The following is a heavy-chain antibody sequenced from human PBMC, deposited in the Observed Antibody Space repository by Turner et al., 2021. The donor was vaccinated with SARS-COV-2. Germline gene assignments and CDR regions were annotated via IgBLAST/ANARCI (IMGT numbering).Heavy chain of an antibody. CDR2: ISSDGSNK. CDR3: AKPLYDILTGYYGEDAFDI. CDR1: GFTFSSHG. J-gene: IGHJ3*02. D-gene: IGHD3-9*01. V-gene: IGHV3-30*18. Sequence: QVQLVESGGGVVQPGRSLRPSCAASGFTFSSHGMHWVRQAPGKGLEWVAGISSDGSNKYYADSVKGRFTISRDNSKNTLYLQMNSLRAEDTAVYYCAKPLYDILTGYYGEDAFDIWGQGTMVTVSS.